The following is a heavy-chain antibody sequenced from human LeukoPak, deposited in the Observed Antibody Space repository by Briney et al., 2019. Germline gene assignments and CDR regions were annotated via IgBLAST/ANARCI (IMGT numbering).Heavy chain of an antibody. CDR3: ARTSAWILGYDY. J-gene: IGHJ4*02. D-gene: IGHD5-18*01. CDR1: GYTFTSHG. CDR2: ISTYNGNT. Sequence: GASVKVSCKASGYTFTSHGISWVRQAPGQGLEWMGWISTYNGNTNYAQKLQGRVSMTTDTSTSTAYMDLRSLRSDDTAVYYCARTSAWILGYDYWGQGTLVTVSS. V-gene: IGHV1-18*01.